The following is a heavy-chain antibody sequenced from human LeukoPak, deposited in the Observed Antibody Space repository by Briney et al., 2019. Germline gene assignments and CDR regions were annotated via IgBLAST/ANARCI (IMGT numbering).Heavy chain of an antibody. CDR2: ISAYNGNT. D-gene: IGHD2-2*01. J-gene: IGHJ4*02. Sequence: ASVKVSCKASGYTFTSYGISWVRQAPGQGLEWMGWISAYNGNTNYAQKLQGRVTMTTDTSTSTAYMELRSLRSDDTAVYYCARGEVVGLYCSSTSCYGPFDYWGQGTLVTVSS. CDR3: ARGEVVGLYCSSTSCYGPFDY. CDR1: GYTFTSYG. V-gene: IGHV1-18*01.